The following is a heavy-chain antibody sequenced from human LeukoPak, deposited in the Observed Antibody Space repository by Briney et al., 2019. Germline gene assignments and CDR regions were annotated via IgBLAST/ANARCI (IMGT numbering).Heavy chain of an antibody. Sequence: GRSLRLSCSASGFTFDDYAMHWVRQAPGKGLEWVSGISWNSGSIGYADSVKGRFTISRDNAKNSLYLQMNSLRAEDTALYYCAKGPTVTTLYYFDYWGQGTLVTVSS. D-gene: IGHD4-17*01. CDR1: GFTFDDYA. CDR2: ISWNSGSI. J-gene: IGHJ4*02. V-gene: IGHV3-9*01. CDR3: AKGPTVTTLYYFDY.